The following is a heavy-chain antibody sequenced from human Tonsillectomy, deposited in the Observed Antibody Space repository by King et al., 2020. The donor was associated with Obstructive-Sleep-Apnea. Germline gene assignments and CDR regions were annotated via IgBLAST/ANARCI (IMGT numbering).Heavy chain of an antibody. V-gene: IGHV1-46*01. CDR2: INPSGGST. CDR3: ARAGSPSYDSSDYPGGFDY. CDR1: GYTFTSYY. J-gene: IGHJ4*02. Sequence: QLVQSGAEVKKPGASVKVSCKASGYTFTSYYMHWVRQAPGQGLEWMGIINPSGGSTSYAQKFQGRVTMTRDTSTSTVYMELSSLRSEDTAVYYCARAGSPSYDSSDYPGGFDYWGQGTLVTVSS. D-gene: IGHD3-22*01.